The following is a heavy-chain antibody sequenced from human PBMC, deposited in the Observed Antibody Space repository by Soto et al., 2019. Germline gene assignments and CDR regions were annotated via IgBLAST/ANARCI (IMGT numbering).Heavy chain of an antibody. D-gene: IGHD5-18*01. CDR1: GGTFSSYA. CDR3: ASGRSQQLWLPREHYGMDV. J-gene: IGHJ6*02. Sequence: QVQLVQSGAEVKKPGSSVKVSCKASGGTFSSYAISWVRQAPGQGLEWMGGIIPIFGTANYAQKFQGRVTITADESTSTAYMELSSLRSEDTAVYYCASGRSQQLWLPREHYGMDVWGQGTTVTVSS. V-gene: IGHV1-69*12. CDR2: IIPIFGTA.